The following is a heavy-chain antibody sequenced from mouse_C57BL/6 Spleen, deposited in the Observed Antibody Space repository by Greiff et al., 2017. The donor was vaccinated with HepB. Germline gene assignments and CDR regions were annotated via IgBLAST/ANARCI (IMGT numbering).Heavy chain of an antibody. V-gene: IGHV5-6*01. Sequence: EVKVVESGGDLVKPGGSLKLSCAASGFTFSSYGMSWVRQTPDKRLEWVATISSGGSYTYYPDSVKGRFTISRDNAKNTLYLQMSSLKSEDTAMYYCARPSNYDWYFDVWGTGTTVTVSS. CDR2: ISSGGSYT. CDR3: ARPSNYDWYFDV. J-gene: IGHJ1*03. D-gene: IGHD2-5*01. CDR1: GFTFSSYG.